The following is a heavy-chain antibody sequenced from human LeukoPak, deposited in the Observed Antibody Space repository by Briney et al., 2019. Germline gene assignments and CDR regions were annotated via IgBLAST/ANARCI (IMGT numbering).Heavy chain of an antibody. CDR3: ARVVVPAAIQGRGDWFDP. CDR2: IYYSGST. CDR1: GGSISSSSYY. J-gene: IGHJ5*02. V-gene: IGHV4-39*07. D-gene: IGHD2-2*02. Sequence: SETLSLTCTVSGGSISSSSYYWGWIRQPPGKGLEWIGRIYYSGSTYYNPSLKSRVTISVDTSKNQFSLKLSSVTAADTAVYYCARVVVPAAIQGRGDWFDPWGQGTLVTVSS.